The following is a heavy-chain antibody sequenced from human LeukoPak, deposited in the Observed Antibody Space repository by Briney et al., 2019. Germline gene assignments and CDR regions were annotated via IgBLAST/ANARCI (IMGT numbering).Heavy chain of an antibody. CDR3: ARAPIVVVPAAIWSDP. V-gene: IGHV1-8*01. J-gene: IGHJ5*02. CDR2: MNPNSGNT. CDR1: GYTFTSYD. Sequence: ASVKVSCKASGYTFTSYDINWVRQATGQGLEWMGWMNPNSGNTGYAQKFQGRVTMTRNTSISTAYMELSSLRSEDTAVYYCARAPIVVVPAAIWSDPWGQGTLVTVSS. D-gene: IGHD2-2*01.